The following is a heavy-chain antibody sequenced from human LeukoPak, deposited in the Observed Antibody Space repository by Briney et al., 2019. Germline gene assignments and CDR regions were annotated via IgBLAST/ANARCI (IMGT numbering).Heavy chain of an antibody. J-gene: IGHJ3*02. CDR2: IYYSGST. CDR1: GGSISSYY. D-gene: IGHD3-9*01. CDR3: ASHRGILTGYSYHDAFDI. Sequence: KASETLSLTCTVSGGSISSYYWSWIRQPPGKELEWIGYIYYSGSTNYNPSLKSRVTISVDTSKNQFSLKLSSVTAADTAVYYCASHRGILTGYSYHDAFDIWGQGTMVTVSS. V-gene: IGHV4-59*08.